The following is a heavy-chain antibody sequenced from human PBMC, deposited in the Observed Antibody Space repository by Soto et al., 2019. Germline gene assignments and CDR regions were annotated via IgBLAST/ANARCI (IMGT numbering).Heavy chain of an antibody. V-gene: IGHV3-49*03. CDR2: IRSKAYGGTT. CDR1: GFTFGDYA. D-gene: IGHD2-15*01. CDR3: ISVVVAAYYMDV. Sequence: GGSLRLSCTASGFTFGDYAMSWFRQAPGKGLEWVGFIRSKAYGGTTEYAASVKGRFTISRDDSKSIAYLQMNSLKTEDTAVYYCISVVVAAYYMDVWGKGTTVTVSS. J-gene: IGHJ6*03.